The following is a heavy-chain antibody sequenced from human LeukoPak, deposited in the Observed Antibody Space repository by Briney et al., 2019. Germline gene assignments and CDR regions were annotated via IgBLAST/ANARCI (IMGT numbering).Heavy chain of an antibody. Sequence: GGSLRLSCTASGFTFGDDAMSWFRQAPGKGLEWVGFIRSKAYGGTTEYAASVKGRFTTSRDDSKSIAYLQMNSLKTEDTAVYYCTRKYSSSSYWFDPWGQGTLVTVSS. CDR1: GFTFGDDA. D-gene: IGHD6-6*01. V-gene: IGHV3-49*03. CDR3: TRKYSSSSYWFDP. CDR2: IRSKAYGGTT. J-gene: IGHJ5*02.